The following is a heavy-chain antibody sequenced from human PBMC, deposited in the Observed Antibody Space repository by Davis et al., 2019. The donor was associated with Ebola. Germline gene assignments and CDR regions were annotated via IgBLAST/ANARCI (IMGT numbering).Heavy chain of an antibody. Sequence: PSETLSLTCTVSGGSISSSSYYWGWIRQPPGKGLEWIGSIYYSGSTYYNPSLKSRVTISVDTSKNQFSLKLSSVTAADTAVYYCARLFLKKYYFDYWGQGTLVTVSS. CDR2: IYYSGST. V-gene: IGHV4-39*01. CDR1: GGSISSSSYY. J-gene: IGHJ4*02. D-gene: IGHD3-10*02. CDR3: ARLFLKKYYFDY.